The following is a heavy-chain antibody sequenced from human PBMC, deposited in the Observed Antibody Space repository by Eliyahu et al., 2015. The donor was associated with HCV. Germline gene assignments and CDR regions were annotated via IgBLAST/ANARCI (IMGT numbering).Heavy chain of an antibody. Sequence: QVQLVQSGAEVKKPGASVKVSCXASGYTFTVYYMHWVRQAPGQGLEWMGWINTNSGGTNYARKFQGRVTMTRDTSISTVYMELSRLTSDDTALYYCARDRYSGAAVRWTDVWGQGTTVTVSS. V-gene: IGHV1-2*02. J-gene: IGHJ6*02. CDR1: GYTFTVYY. CDR2: INTNSGGT. D-gene: IGHD3-10*01. CDR3: ARDRYSGAAVRWTDV.